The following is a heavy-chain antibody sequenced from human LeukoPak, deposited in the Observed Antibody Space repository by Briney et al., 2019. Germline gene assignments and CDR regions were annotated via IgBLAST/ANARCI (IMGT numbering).Heavy chain of an antibody. CDR1: GFTFSSYG. CDR2: ISASGGST. J-gene: IGHJ4*02. Sequence: GGSLRLSCAASGFTFSSYGMSWVRQAPGKGLEWVSAISASGGSTYYADSVKGRFTISRDNSKNTVYLQMNSLRAEDTAVYYCAKAIVRGNDYWGQGTLVTVSP. D-gene: IGHD2/OR15-2a*01. CDR3: AKAIVRGNDY. V-gene: IGHV3-23*01.